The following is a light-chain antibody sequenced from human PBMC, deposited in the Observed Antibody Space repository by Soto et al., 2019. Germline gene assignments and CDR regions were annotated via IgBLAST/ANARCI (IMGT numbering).Light chain of an antibody. J-gene: IGKJ3*01. V-gene: IGKV1-33*01. Sequence: DIRMTQSPSSLSASVGDRVTITCQASQYISNYLNWYQQKPGKAPRLLIYDASNLETGVPSRFSGSVSGTDFTFTISSLQPEDVATYYCQQYDNLPLTFGPGTKVDIE. CDR1: QYISNY. CDR2: DAS. CDR3: QQYDNLPLT.